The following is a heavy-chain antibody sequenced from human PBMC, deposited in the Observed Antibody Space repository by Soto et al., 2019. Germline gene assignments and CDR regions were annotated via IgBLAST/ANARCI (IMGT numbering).Heavy chain of an antibody. D-gene: IGHD6-19*01. CDR3: ASAVAGTMGAYYYGMDV. CDR2: IIPIFGTA. Sequence: QVQLVQSGAEVKKPGSSVKVSCKASGGTFSSYAISWVRQAPGQGLEWMGGIIPIFGTANYAQKFQGRVTITAESSTSTAYMELSSLRSEDTAVYYCASAVAGTMGAYYYGMDVWGQGTTVTVSS. V-gene: IGHV1-69*01. J-gene: IGHJ6*02. CDR1: GGTFSSYA.